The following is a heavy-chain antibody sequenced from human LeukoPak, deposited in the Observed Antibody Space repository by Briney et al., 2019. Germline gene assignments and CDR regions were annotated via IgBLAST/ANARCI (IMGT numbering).Heavy chain of an antibody. Sequence: GGSLRLSCAASGFTFSSYEMNWVRQAPGKGLEWVSYISSGGSTIYYADSVKGRFTISRDNAKNSLYLQMNSLRAEDTAVYYCARGQSGYTDGVGSGDWGIWGQGTLVTVSS. D-gene: IGHD5-18*01. J-gene: IGHJ4*02. CDR1: GFTFSSYE. CDR3: ARGQSGYTDGVGSGDWGI. CDR2: ISSGGSTI. V-gene: IGHV3-48*03.